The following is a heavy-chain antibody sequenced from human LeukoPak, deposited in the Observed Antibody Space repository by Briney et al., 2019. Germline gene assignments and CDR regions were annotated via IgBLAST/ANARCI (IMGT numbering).Heavy chain of an antibody. CDR1: GFTFSSYA. CDR3: ARESFGDYYFDY. CDR2: ISSNGGST. Sequence: GGSLRLSCPAPGFTFSSYAMHWVRQAPGKGLEYVSAISSNGGSTYYADSVKGRFTISRDNSKNTLYLQMSSLRAEDTAVYSCARESFGDYYFDYWGQGTLVTVSS. D-gene: IGHD4-17*01. J-gene: IGHJ4*02. V-gene: IGHV3-64D*06.